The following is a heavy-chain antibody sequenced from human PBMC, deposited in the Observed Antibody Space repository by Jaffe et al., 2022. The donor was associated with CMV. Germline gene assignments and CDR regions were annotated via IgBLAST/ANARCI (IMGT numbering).Heavy chain of an antibody. CDR3: ARGGYTYAF. J-gene: IGHJ4*02. V-gene: IGHV3-7*01. D-gene: IGHD5-18*01. CDR1: GFTFSSYW. Sequence: EVQLVESGGGLVQPGGSLRLSCAASGFTFSSYWMNWVRQAPGKGLEWVANIKEDGSEKYYVDSVKGRFTISRDNAKNSLYLQMNSLRVEDTAVYYCARGGYTYAFWGQGTLVTVSS. CDR2: IKEDGSEK.